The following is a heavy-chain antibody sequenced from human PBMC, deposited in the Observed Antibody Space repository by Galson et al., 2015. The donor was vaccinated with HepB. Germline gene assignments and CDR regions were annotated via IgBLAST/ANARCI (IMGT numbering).Heavy chain of an antibody. CDR1: GYSFTSYW. D-gene: IGHD6-6*01. CDR3: ARQPQYSSSGGVEFDP. J-gene: IGHJ5*02. CDR2: SDPSDSYT. Sequence: QSGAEVKKPGESLRISRKGSGYSFTSYWISWVRQMPGKGLEWMGRSDPSDSYTNYSPSFQGHVTILVDKSISTADLQWGSLKASATAMYYCARQPQYSSSGGVEFDPWGQGTLVTVSS. V-gene: IGHV5-10-1*01.